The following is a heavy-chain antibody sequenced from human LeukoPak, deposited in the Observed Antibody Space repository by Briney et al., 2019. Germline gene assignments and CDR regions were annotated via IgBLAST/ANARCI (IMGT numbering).Heavy chain of an antibody. J-gene: IGHJ6*02. D-gene: IGHD3-3*01. V-gene: IGHV4-31*03. Sequence: SETLSLTCTVFGGSISSGGYYWSWIRQHPGKGLEWIGYIYYSGSTYYNPSLKSRVTISVDTSKNQFSLKLSSVTAADTAVYYCARGPAITIFGVVIRSEYYYYGMDVWGQGTTVTVSS. CDR1: GGSISSGGYY. CDR3: ARGPAITIFGVVIRSEYYYYGMDV. CDR2: IYYSGST.